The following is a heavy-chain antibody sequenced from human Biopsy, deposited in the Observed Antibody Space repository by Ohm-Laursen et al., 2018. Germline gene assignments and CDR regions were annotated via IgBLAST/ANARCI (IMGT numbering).Heavy chain of an antibody. Sequence: GASVKVSCKSSGGPFGSYAINWMRQAPGQGPEWMGDIIPTYRTSNYAQKFQGRLTITADEYTSTAYMELNSLTSEDTAVYYCARESGPHSGSFAYWGQGTLVTVSS. V-gene: IGHV1-69*13. J-gene: IGHJ4*02. CDR3: ARESGPHSGSFAY. D-gene: IGHD6-6*01. CDR2: IIPTYRTS. CDR1: GGPFGSYA.